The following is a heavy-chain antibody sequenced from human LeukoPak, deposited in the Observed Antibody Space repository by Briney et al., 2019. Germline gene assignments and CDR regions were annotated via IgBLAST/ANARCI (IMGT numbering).Heavy chain of an antibody. Sequence: SETLSLTCTVSGGSISSGSYYWSWLRQPAGKGLEWIGRIYTSGSTNYNPSLKSRVTISIDTSKNQFSLKLSSVAAAAAAVYYCARLALGDYDYVWGSYRRHLDYWGQGTLVTVSS. D-gene: IGHD3-16*02. CDR1: GGSISSGSYY. CDR3: ARLALGDYDYVWGSYRRHLDY. J-gene: IGHJ4*02. V-gene: IGHV4-61*02. CDR2: IYTSGST.